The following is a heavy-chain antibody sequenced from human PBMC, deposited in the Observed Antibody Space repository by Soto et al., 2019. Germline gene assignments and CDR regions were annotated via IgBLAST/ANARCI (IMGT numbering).Heavy chain of an antibody. Sequence: EVQLVESGGGLVKPGGSLRLSCAASGFTFSNAWMNWVRQAPGKGLEWVGRIKSKTDGGTTDYAAPVKGRFTISRDDSENTLYLQMNSLKTEDTAVYYCTTLSITIFGVVLMDVWGQGTTVTVSS. CDR2: IKSKTDGGTT. J-gene: IGHJ6*02. CDR1: GFTFSNAW. D-gene: IGHD3-3*01. V-gene: IGHV3-15*07. CDR3: TTLSITIFGVVLMDV.